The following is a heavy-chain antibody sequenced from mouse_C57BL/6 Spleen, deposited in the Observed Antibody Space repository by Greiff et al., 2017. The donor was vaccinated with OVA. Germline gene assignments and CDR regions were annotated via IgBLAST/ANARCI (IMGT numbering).Heavy chain of an antibody. V-gene: IGHV5-6*01. Sequence: EVKLMESGGDLVKPGGSLKLSCAASGFTFSSYGMSWVRQTPDKRLEWVATISSDGSYTYYPDSVKGRFTISRDNAKNTLYLQMSSLKSEDTAMYYCARHGNDGYYWFAYWGQGTLVTVSA. CDR2: ISSDGSYT. CDR1: GFTFSSYG. CDR3: ARHGNDGYYWFAY. J-gene: IGHJ3*01. D-gene: IGHD2-3*01.